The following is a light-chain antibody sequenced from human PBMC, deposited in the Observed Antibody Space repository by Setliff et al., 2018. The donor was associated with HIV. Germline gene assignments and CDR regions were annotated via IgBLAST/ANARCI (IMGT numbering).Light chain of an antibody. Sequence: LTQPASVSGSPGQSITISCTGTNWDVGGGHRYVSWYQHFPGKAPKLVIYEVNTRPSGVSSRFSGSKSGNTASLTISGLQLEDESDYYCCSFTSSHTYVFGTGTKVTVL. CDR2: EVN. J-gene: IGLJ1*01. V-gene: IGLV2-14*01. CDR1: NWDVGGGHRY. CDR3: CSFTSSHTYV.